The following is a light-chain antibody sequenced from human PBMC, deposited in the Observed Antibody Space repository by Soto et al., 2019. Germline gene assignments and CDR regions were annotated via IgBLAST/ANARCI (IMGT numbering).Light chain of an antibody. Sequence: QAVVTQEPSLTVSPGGTVTLTCGSSTGPVTSGHYPFWFQQKPGQAPRTLISDTSNKHSWTPARFSGSLLGGKAALTLSGAQPEDEAEYYCLLSYSDARPGVFGGGTKLTVL. V-gene: IGLV7-46*01. CDR1: TGPVTSGHY. CDR3: LLSYSDARPGV. CDR2: DTS. J-gene: IGLJ3*02.